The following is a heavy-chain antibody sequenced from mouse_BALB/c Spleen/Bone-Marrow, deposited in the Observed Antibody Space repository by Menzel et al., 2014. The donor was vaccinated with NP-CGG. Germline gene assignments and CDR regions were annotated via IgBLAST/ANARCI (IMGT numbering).Heavy chain of an antibody. CDR1: GDSITSGY. CDR2: ISYSGGT. Sequence: EVQLQQSGPSLVKPSQTLSLTCSVTGDSITSGYWNWIRKFPGNKLEYMEYISYSGGTYYSPSLKSRISITRDTSKNXYYLQLNSVTTEDTATYYCATYDGFYFDYWGQGTTLTVSS. D-gene: IGHD2-3*01. CDR3: ATYDGFYFDY. V-gene: IGHV3-8*02. J-gene: IGHJ2*01.